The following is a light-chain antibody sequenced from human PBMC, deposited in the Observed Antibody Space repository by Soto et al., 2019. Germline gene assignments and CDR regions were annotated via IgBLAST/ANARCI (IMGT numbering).Light chain of an antibody. CDR1: QDVSRS. J-gene: IGKJ3*01. Sequence: DIQLTQSPSFLSASVGDRVTITCRASQDVSRSLAWYQQKPGKAPNLLIDAASTLRSGVPSRFSGSGSETESTLTLSTLQPKDFAPSYCQQLNSYVFAFGPGTKVDI. CDR2: AAS. V-gene: IGKV1-9*01. CDR3: QQLNSYVFA.